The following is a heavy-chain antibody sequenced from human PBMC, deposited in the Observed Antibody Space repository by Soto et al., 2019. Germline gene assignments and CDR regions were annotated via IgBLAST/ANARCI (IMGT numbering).Heavy chain of an antibody. Sequence: SVKVTCQASGCTFISYAIGWVRQAPGQGLEWMGGIIPIFCTANYAQKFQGRVTITADESTSTAYMELSSLRSEDTAVYYCARDRDSGYDSLDYWGQGTLVTVSS. CDR3: ARDRDSGYDSLDY. CDR2: IIPIFCTA. J-gene: IGHJ4*02. V-gene: IGHV1-69*01. CDR1: GCTFISYA. D-gene: IGHD5-12*01.